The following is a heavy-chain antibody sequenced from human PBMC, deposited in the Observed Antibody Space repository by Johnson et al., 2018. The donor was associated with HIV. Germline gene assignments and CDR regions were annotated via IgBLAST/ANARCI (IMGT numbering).Heavy chain of an antibody. J-gene: IGHJ3*01. V-gene: IGHV3-66*01. CDR1: GFTVSSNY. D-gene: IGHD1-1*01. Sequence: VQLVESGGGLVQPGGSLRLSCAASGFTVSSNYMNWVRQAPGKGLDWVSVIYSGGSTYYADSVKGRFTISRDNAKNSLYLHMNSLRAEDTAVYYCATVWRNEGRHAFDVWGQGTMVTVSS. CDR3: ATVWRNEGRHAFDV. CDR2: IYSGGST.